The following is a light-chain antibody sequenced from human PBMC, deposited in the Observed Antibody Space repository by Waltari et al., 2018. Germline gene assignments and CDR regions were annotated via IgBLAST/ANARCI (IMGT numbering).Light chain of an antibody. Sequence: QAVLTQPPSASGTPGQRVTISCSGSTPNIGSNLVNWYQQVPGKAPKLVIYRSDQRPSGVPDRFSGSKSGSSACLAISGLQSEDEADYYCAAWDDSLNGHWVFGGGTKVTVL. J-gene: IGLJ3*02. CDR3: AAWDDSLNGHWV. CDR1: TPNIGSNL. V-gene: IGLV1-44*01. CDR2: RSD.